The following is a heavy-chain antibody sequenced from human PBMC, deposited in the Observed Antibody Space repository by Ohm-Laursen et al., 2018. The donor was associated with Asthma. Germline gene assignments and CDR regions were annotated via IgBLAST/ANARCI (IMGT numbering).Heavy chain of an antibody. CDR1: GGTFSSYA. V-gene: IGHV1-69*13. J-gene: IGHJ6*02. Sequence: EASVKVSCKASGGTFSSYAISWVRQAPGQGLEWMGGIIPILRTANYAQNFRGRVTITADESTSTAYMDLSSLRSEDTAVYYCARGRYDSSDYDLYGLDVWGQGTTVTVSS. CDR2: IIPILRTA. D-gene: IGHD3-22*01. CDR3: ARGRYDSSDYDLYGLDV.